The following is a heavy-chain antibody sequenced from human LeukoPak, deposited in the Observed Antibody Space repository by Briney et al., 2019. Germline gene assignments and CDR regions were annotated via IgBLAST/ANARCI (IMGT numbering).Heavy chain of an antibody. J-gene: IGHJ6*03. CDR1: GFTFSSYS. V-gene: IGHV3-21*01. Sequence: PGGSLRLSCAASGFTFSSYSMNWVRQAPGKGLEWVSSISSSSSYIYYADSVKGRFTISRDNAKNSLYLQMNSLRAEDSAVYYCARGIDFWSGYSMDVWGKGTTVTISS. D-gene: IGHD3-3*01. CDR2: ISSSSSYI. CDR3: ARGIDFWSGYSMDV.